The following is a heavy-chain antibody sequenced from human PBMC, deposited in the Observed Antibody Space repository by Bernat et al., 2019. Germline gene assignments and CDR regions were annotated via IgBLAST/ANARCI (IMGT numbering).Heavy chain of an antibody. CDR1: GFSLTTTEVA. D-gene: IGHD3-9*01. V-gene: IGHV2-5*02. CDR3: AGLTGYYSRFDY. CDR2: IYGDDDD. J-gene: IGHJ4*02. Sequence: QITLKESGPTLVKPTQTLTLTCTFSGFSLTTTEVAVGWIRQPPGGALEWLAIIYGDDDDRYSPSLRTRLTVTRDTSKNQVVLTMTNMDPVDTATYYCAGLTGYYSRFDYWGQGALVTVSS.